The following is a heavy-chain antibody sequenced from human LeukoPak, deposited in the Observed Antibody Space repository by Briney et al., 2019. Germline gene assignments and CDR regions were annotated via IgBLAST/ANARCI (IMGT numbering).Heavy chain of an antibody. CDR1: GFTFSSYA. Sequence: GGSLRLSCAASGFTFSSYAMSWVRQAPGKGLEWVSAICGSGGSTYYADSVKGRFTISRDNSKNTLYLQMNTLRAEDTAVYYCAHIVVVPADPYDWFDPWGQGTLVTVSS. V-gene: IGHV3-23*01. CDR3: AHIVVVPADPYDWFDP. J-gene: IGHJ5*02. D-gene: IGHD2-2*01. CDR2: ICGSGGST.